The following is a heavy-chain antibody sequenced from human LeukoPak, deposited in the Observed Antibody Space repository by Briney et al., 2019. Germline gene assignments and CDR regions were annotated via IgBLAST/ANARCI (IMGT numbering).Heavy chain of an antibody. CDR3: AKDHESDGYPCLDH. V-gene: IGHV3-23*01. Sequence: PGGSLRLSCAASGFIFSRLAMTWVRQAPGKGLEWVSTISASGPYYADAVRGRFTISRDNSRNTLSLQMDSLRAEDTAVYYCAKDHESDGYPCLDHWGLGTLVTVSS. D-gene: IGHD3-22*01. CDR1: GFIFSRLA. CDR2: ISASGP. J-gene: IGHJ4*02.